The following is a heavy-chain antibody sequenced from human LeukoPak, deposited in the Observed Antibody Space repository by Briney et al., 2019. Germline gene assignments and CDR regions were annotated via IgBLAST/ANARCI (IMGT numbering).Heavy chain of an antibody. D-gene: IGHD3-22*01. CDR1: GLTFSSYS. V-gene: IGHV3-21*01. J-gene: IGHJ6*03. CDR3: AREYYYDSSGYLHYYMDV. Sequence: GGSLRLSCAASGLTFSSYSMNWVRQAPGKGLEWVSSISSSSSYIYYADSVKGRFTISRDNAKNSLYLQMNSLRAEDTAVYYCAREYYYDSSGYLHYYMDVWGKGTTVTVSS. CDR2: ISSSSSYI.